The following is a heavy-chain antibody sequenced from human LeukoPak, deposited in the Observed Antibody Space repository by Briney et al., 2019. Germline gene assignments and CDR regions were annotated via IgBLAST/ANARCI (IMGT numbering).Heavy chain of an antibody. CDR1: GFTFSTYG. CDR2: IRYDGSNK. D-gene: IGHD5-24*01. V-gene: IGHV3-30*02. Sequence: GGSLRLSCAASGFTFSTYGMHWVRQAPGKGLEGVAFIRYDGSNKDYADSVKGRFTISRDNSKNTLYLQMNSLRAEDTAVYYCARWIQFYYYMDVWGKGTTVTISS. J-gene: IGHJ6*03. CDR3: ARWIQFYYYMDV.